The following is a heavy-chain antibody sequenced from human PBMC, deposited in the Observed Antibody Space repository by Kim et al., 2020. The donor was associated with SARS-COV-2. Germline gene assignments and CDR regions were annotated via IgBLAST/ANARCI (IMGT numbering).Heavy chain of an antibody. CDR1: GFTFSSYG. CDR2: ISYDGSSK. CDR3: AKDMSAYDWDGFDY. V-gene: IGHV3-30*18. Sequence: GGSLRLSCAASGFTFSSYGMHWVRQAPGKGLEWVAVISYDGSSKYYADSVKGRFTISRDNSKNTLYLQMNSLRADDTAVYYCAKDMSAYDWDGFDYWGQG. D-gene: IGHD5-12*01. J-gene: IGHJ4*02.